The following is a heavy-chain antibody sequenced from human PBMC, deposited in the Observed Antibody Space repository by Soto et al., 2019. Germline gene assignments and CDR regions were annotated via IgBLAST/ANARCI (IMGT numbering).Heavy chain of an antibody. J-gene: IGHJ4*02. CDR3: ATGARYCSGGSCYPAD. V-gene: IGHV1-69*06. Sequence: QVQLMQSGAEVKKPGSSVKVSCKASGGTISTNVISWVRQAPGQGLEWMGEIMPIFAAPNNAKKFQGRLTITADTSTTTVYMELSSLTSEDTAVYFCATGARYCSGGSCYPADWGQGTLVIVSS. CDR2: IMPIFAAP. CDR1: GGTISTNV. D-gene: IGHD2-15*01.